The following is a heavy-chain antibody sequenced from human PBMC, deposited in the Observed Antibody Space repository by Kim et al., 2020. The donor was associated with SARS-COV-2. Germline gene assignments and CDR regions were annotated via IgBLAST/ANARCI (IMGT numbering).Heavy chain of an antibody. CDR3: AKELEIVRHPPKLWFGENQTC. J-gene: IGHJ4*02. D-gene: IGHD3-10*01. Sequence: GGSLRLSCAASGFTFSSYAMSWVRQAPGKGLEWVSAISGSGGSTYYADSVKGQFTISRDNSKNTLYLQMNSLRAEDTAVYYCAKELEIVRHPPKLWFGENQTCWGQGTLVTVSS. CDR2: ISGSGGST. CDR1: GFTFSSYA. V-gene: IGHV3-23*01.